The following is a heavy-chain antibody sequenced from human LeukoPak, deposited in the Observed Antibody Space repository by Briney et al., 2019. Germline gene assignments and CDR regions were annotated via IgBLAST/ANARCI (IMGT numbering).Heavy chain of an antibody. Sequence: SVKVSCKASGYTFTGYYMHWVRQAPGQGLEWMGGIIPIFGTANYAQKFQGRVTITADESTSTAYMELSSLRSEDTAVYYCARELLVYSGSYQANFDYWGQGTLVTVSS. CDR1: GYTFTGYY. V-gene: IGHV1-69*13. CDR2: IIPIFGTA. J-gene: IGHJ4*02. D-gene: IGHD1-26*01. CDR3: ARELLVYSGSYQANFDY.